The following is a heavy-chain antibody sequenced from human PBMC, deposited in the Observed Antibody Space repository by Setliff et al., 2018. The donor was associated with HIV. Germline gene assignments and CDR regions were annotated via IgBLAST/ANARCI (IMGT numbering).Heavy chain of an antibody. V-gene: IGHV1-69*10. Sequence: GASVKVSCKASGYTFTDYAMNWVRQAPGQGLEWMGGIIPILGIANYAQKFQGRVTITADKSTSTAYMELSSLRSEDTAVYYCAIKLGYCSGGSCYSDYWGQGTLVTVSS. CDR3: AIKLGYCSGGSCYSDY. CDR1: GYTFTDYA. D-gene: IGHD2-15*01. CDR2: IIPILGIA. J-gene: IGHJ4*02.